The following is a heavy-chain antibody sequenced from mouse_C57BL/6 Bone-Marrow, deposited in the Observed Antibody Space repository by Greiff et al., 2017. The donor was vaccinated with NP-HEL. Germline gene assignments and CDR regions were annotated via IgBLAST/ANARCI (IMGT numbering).Heavy chain of an antibody. CDR3: ARNGYYGWYFDV. J-gene: IGHJ1*03. D-gene: IGHD2-3*01. V-gene: IGHV1-69*01. CDR1: GYTFTSYW. CDR2: IDPSDSYT. Sequence: QVQLQQPGAELVMPGASVKLSCNASGYTFTSYWMHWVKQRPGQGLEWIGEIDPSDSYTNYNQKFKGKSTLTVDKSSSTAYMQLSSLTSEDSAVYYCARNGYYGWYFDVWGTGTTVTVSS.